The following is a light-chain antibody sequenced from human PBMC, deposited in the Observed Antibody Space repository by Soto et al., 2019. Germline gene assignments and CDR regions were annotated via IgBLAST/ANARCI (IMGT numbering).Light chain of an antibody. CDR1: QTIANY. J-gene: IGKJ1*01. V-gene: IGKV1-5*03. Sequence: DIQMTQAPSSLPASVGDRVTITCRASQTIANYLNWYQQRPGKAPNLLIYKASSLESGVPSRFSGSGSGTEFTLTISSLQPDDFATYYCQQYSTYTPRTFGQGTKVDI. CDR3: QQYSTYTPRT. CDR2: KAS.